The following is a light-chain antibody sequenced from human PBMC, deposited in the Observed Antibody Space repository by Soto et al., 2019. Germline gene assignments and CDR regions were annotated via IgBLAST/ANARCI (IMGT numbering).Light chain of an antibody. V-gene: IGLV4-69*01. CDR2: LNSDGNH. CDR1: SGHSSYA. J-gene: IGLJ3*02. CDR3: QTWGTGPWV. Sequence: QPVLTQSPSASASLGASVKLTCTLSSGHSSYAIAWHQQQPEKGPRYLMKLNSDGNHSKGDGIPDRFSGSSSGAERYLTISRLQSEDEADYYCQTWGTGPWVFGGGTKLTVL.